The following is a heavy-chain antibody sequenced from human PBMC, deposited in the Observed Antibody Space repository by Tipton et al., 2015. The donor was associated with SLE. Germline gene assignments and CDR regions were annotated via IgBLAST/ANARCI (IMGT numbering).Heavy chain of an antibody. CDR2: INHSGST. CDR3: ARRGVVVTH. CDR1: GGSVSSGSYY. Sequence: TLSLTCTVSGGSVSSGSYYWSWIRQPPGKGLEWIGEINHSGSTNYNPSLKSRVTISVDTSKNQFSLKLSSVTAADTAVYYCARRGVVVTHWGQGTLVTVSS. J-gene: IGHJ4*02. V-gene: IGHV4-61*01. D-gene: IGHD3-22*01.